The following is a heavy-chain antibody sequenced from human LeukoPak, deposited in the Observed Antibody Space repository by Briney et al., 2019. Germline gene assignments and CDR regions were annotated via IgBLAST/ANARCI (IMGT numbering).Heavy chain of an antibody. J-gene: IGHJ4*02. CDR1: GFTFSIYT. Sequence: PGGSLRLSCVSSGFTFSIYTMNWVRQAPGKGLEWVSSISGSSSDIYYADSVKGRLTISRDNAKNSLYLQMNSLRAEDTAVYYCARGSFYFDYWVQATLVTASS. CDR2: ISGSSSDI. V-gene: IGHV3-21*01. CDR3: ARGSFYFDY.